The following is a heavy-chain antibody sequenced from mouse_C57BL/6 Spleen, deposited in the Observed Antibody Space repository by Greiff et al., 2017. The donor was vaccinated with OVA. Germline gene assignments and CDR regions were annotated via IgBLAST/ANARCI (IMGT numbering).Heavy chain of an antibody. Sequence: QVQLKQSGAELVKPGASVKLSCKASGYTFTSYWMQWVKQRPGQGLEWIGEIDPSDSYTNYNEKFKGKATLTVDTSSSTAYMQLSSLTSEDSAVYYCARGDYGSRYFDVWGTGTTVTVSS. V-gene: IGHV1-50*01. CDR2: IDPSDSYT. D-gene: IGHD1-1*01. CDR1: GYTFTSYW. CDR3: ARGDYGSRYFDV. J-gene: IGHJ1*03.